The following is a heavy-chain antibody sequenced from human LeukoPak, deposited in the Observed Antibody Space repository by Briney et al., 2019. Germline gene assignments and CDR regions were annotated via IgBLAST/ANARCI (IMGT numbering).Heavy chain of an antibody. CDR3: ARGWLAARPTTAAVFDY. CDR2: ISGSGRST. D-gene: IGHD6-6*01. CDR1: GFTFSSYA. V-gene: IGHV3-23*01. Sequence: GGSLRLSCAASGFTFSSYAMSWVRQAPGKGLEWVSAISGSGRSTYYADSVKCRFTISRDNSKNTLYLQMNSLRVEDTALYYCARGWLAARPTTAAVFDYWGQGILVTVSP. J-gene: IGHJ4*02.